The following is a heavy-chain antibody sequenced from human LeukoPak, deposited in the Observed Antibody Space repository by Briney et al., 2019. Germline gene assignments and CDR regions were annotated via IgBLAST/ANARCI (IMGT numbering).Heavy chain of an antibody. D-gene: IGHD6-13*01. CDR3: ARARTGYSSSWYSDY. CDR2: ISSSSSYI. J-gene: IGHJ4*02. V-gene: IGHV3-21*01. Sequence: PGGSLRLSCAASGFTFSSYSMNWVRQAPGKGLEWVSSISSSSSYIYYADSVKGRFTISRDNAKNSLYLQMNSLRAEDTAVYYCARARTGYSSSWYSDYWGQGTLVTVSS. CDR1: GFTFSSYS.